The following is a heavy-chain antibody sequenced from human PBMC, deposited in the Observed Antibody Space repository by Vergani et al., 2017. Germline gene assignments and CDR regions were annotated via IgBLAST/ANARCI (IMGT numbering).Heavy chain of an antibody. CDR2: ISTSGTSI. CDR3: ARETYSSSWPPSYGMDV. D-gene: IGHD6-13*01. Sequence: QVQLVESGGGLVKPGGSLRLSCAASGFTFNEYYMCWIRQAPGKGLEWVSYISTSGTSIHYADSVKGRFTFSRDNAKNSLYLQMNSLRAEDTAVYYCARETYSSSWPPSYGMDVWGQGTTVTVSS. J-gene: IGHJ6*02. CDR1: GFTFNEYY. V-gene: IGHV3-11*04.